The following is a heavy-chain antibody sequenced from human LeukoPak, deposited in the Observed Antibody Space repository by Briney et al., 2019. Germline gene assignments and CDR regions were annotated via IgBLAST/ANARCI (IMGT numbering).Heavy chain of an antibody. CDR2: IYHSGST. Sequence: PSETLSLTCTVSGGSISSGGYYWSWIWQPPGKGLEWIGYIYHSGSTYYNPSLKSRVTISVDRSKNQFSLKLSSVTAADTAVYYCAREGESGIAIDYWGQGTLVTVSS. CDR1: GGSISSGGYY. V-gene: IGHV4-30-2*01. J-gene: IGHJ4*02. CDR3: AREGESGIAIDY. D-gene: IGHD6-13*01.